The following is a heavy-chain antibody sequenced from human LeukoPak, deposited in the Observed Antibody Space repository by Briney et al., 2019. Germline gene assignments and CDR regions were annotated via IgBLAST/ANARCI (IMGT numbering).Heavy chain of an antibody. CDR3: TRGPVEYCSGGSCYDAFDI. D-gene: IGHD2-15*01. Sequence: SETLSLTCTVSGGSISPYYWSWIRQPPGKGLEWIGYIYYSGSTNYNPSLKSRVTISVVTSKNQFSLKLSSATAADTAVYYCTRGPVEYCSGGSCYDAFDIWGQGTLVTVSS. CDR1: GGSISPYY. CDR2: IYYSGST. J-gene: IGHJ3*02. V-gene: IGHV4-59*01.